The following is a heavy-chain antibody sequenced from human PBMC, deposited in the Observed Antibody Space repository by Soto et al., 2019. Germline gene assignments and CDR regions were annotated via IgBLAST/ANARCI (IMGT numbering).Heavy chain of an antibody. V-gene: IGHV3-23*01. D-gene: IGHD6-19*01. J-gene: IGHJ6*02. CDR2: ISGSGGST. Sequence: EVQLLESGGGLVQPGGSLRLSCAASGFTFSSYAMSWVRQAPGKGLEWVSAISGSGGSTYYADSVKGRFTISRDNSKNTLHLQMNRLRAEDTAVYYWAKWGSREIWYSSEPYYYGIEVGVQGSTLTVCS. CDR3: AKWGSREIWYSSEPYYYGIEV. CDR1: GFTFSSYA.